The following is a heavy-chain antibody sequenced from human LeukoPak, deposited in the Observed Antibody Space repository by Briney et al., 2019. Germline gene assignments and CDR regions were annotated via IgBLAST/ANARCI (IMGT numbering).Heavy chain of an antibody. Sequence: PSETLSLTCTVSGGSISSYYWSWIRQPPGKGLEWIGYIYYSGSTNYNPSLKSRVTISVDTSKNQFSLKLSSVTAADTAVYYCARAGRITMVRGPFDPWGQGTLVTVSS. V-gene: IGHV4-59*01. CDR2: IYYSGST. J-gene: IGHJ5*02. CDR3: ARAGRITMVRGPFDP. CDR1: GGSISSYY. D-gene: IGHD3-10*01.